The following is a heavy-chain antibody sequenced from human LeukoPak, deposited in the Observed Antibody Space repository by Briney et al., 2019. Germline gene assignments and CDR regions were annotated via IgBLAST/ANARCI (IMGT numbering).Heavy chain of an antibody. CDR3: AREVVLHWFGVSKNYFDP. V-gene: IGHV3-74*01. CDR1: GFTFSSYW. Sequence: PGGSLRLSCAASGFTFSSYWMHWVRQVPGKGLAWVSRINSDGSSSDYADSVQGRFTISRDNAKNTLFLQMDSLRAEDTAVYYCAREVVLHWFGVSKNYFDPWGQGTLVTVSS. D-gene: IGHD3-10*01. J-gene: IGHJ5*02. CDR2: INSDGSSS.